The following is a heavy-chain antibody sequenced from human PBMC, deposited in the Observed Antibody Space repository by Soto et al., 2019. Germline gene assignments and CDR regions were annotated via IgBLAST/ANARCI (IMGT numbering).Heavy chain of an antibody. J-gene: IGHJ6*04. CDR2: ISGSGGST. CDR1: VFTFSSYA. V-gene: IGHV3-23*01. Sequence: GSLRLSCAASVFTFSSYAMSWVRQAPGKGLEWVSAISGSGGSTYYADSVKGRFTISRDNSKNTLYLQMNSLRAEDTAVYYCASAYYDFWSALGVDVWGKGTTVTVSS. CDR3: ASAYYDFWSALGVDV. D-gene: IGHD3-3*01.